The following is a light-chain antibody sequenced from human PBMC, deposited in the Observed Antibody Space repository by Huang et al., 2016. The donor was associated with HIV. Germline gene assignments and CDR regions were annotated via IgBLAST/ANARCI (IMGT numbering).Light chain of an antibody. J-gene: IGKJ1*01. Sequence: DIVMTQSPDSLTVSLGERATIHCKSSQSLLYNSNKKNYLNCDQQKPGQPPKLLIYWASARESGVPDRFSGSGSGTNFTLTINSLQAEDMAVYYCQQYYSSLWTFGQGTKVQIK. CDR2: WAS. V-gene: IGKV4-1*01. CDR1: QSLLYNSNKKNY. CDR3: QQYYSSLWT.